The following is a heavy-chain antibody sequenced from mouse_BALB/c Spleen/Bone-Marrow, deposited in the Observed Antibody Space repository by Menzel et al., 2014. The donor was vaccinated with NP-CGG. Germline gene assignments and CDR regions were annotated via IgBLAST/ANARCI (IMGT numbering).Heavy chain of an antibody. CDR3: ARYDYDVGYFDY. J-gene: IGHJ2*01. V-gene: IGHV3-2*02. D-gene: IGHD2-4*01. CDR1: GYSITSDYA. CDR2: ISYSGST. Sequence: EVQRVESGPGLVKPSQSLSLTCTVTGYSITSDYAWNWIRQFPGNKLEWTGYISYSGSTSYNPSLKSRISFTRDTSKNQFFLQLNSVTTEDTATYYCARYDYDVGYFDYWGQGTTLTVSS.